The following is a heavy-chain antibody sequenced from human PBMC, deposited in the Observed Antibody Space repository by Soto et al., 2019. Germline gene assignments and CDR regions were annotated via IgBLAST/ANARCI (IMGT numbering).Heavy chain of an antibody. D-gene: IGHD3-22*01. J-gene: IGHJ4*02. CDR2: ISGSGGST. V-gene: IGHV3-23*01. CDR1: GFTFSSYA. Sequence: GGSLRLSCAASGFTFSSYAMSWVRQAPGKGLEWASAISGSGGSTYYADSVKGRFTISRDNSKNTLYLQMNSLRAEDTAVYYCAKVTASYDSSGYYYFDYWGQGTLVTVSS. CDR3: AKVTASYDSSGYYYFDY.